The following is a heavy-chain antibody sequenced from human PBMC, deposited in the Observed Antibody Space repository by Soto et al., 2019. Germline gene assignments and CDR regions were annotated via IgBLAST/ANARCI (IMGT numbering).Heavy chain of an antibody. J-gene: IGHJ4*02. CDR1: GGSMSSSNW. D-gene: IGHD1-26*01. Sequence: QVQLQESGPGLVKPSGTLSLTCTVSGGSMSSSNWWNWVRQSPGTGLEWIGEAHHSGRTHYNPSLKSRVTIPVATSKNHFSLKLSSVTAADTAVYYCARSEATGLDYWGQGTLVTVSS. V-gene: IGHV4-4*02. CDR2: AHHSGRT. CDR3: ARSEATGLDY.